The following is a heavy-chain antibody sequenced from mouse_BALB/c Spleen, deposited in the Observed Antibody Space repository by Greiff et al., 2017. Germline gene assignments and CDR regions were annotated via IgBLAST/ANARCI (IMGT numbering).Heavy chain of an antibody. CDR2: IYPSDSYT. CDR1: GYTFTSYW. D-gene: IGHD2-14*01. J-gene: IGHJ2*01. CDR3: TRSYETGYFDY. Sequence: VQLQQSGAELVRPGASVKLSCKASGYTFTSYWINWVKQRPGQGLEWIGNIYPSDSYTNYNQKFKDKATLTVDKSSSTAYMQLSSPTSEDSAVYYCTRSYETGYFDYWGQGTTLTVSS. V-gene: IGHV1-69*02.